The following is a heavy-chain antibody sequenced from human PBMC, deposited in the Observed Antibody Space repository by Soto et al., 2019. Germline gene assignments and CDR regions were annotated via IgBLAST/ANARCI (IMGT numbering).Heavy chain of an antibody. D-gene: IGHD1-26*01. J-gene: IGHJ4*02. Sequence: EVQLLQSGGGLVQPGGSLRLSCAASGFTFSSYTMSWVRQAPGKGLEWVSSISGSGGSTNYADSVKGRFTISRDNSKNTLYLQMKSLRAEDTAVYYCAKGKWELPRPYCFDYWGQGTLVTVSS. CDR3: AKGKWELPRPYCFDY. CDR2: ISGSGGST. CDR1: GFTFSSYT. V-gene: IGHV3-23*01.